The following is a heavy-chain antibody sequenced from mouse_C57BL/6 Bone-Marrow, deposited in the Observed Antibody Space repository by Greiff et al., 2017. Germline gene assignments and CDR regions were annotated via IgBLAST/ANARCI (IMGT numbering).Heavy chain of an antibody. CDR1: GYTFTSYW. CDR2: IYPGSGST. V-gene: IGHV1-55*01. Sequence: QVQLQQPGAELVKPGASVKMSCKASGYTFTSYWITWVKQRPGQGLEWIGDIYPGSGSTNYNEKFKSKATLTVDKSSSTAYMQLSSLTSEDSAVYYCANYPFDYWGQGTTLTVSS. CDR3: ANYPFDY. D-gene: IGHD5-5*01. J-gene: IGHJ2*01.